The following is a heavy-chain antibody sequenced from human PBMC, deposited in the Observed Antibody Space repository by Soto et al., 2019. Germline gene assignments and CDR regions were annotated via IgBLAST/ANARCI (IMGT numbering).Heavy chain of an antibody. D-gene: IGHD1-1*01. J-gene: IGHJ4*02. V-gene: IGHV3-73*01. CDR1: GFTFSESA. CDR2: IRSQPNGHAT. CDR3: NRDWRHADDY. Sequence: GGSLRLSCRTSGFTFSESAMNWVRQASGKGLEWVGHIRSQPNGHATEYAASVKGRFTISRDDSRNTAYLQMDSLKTEDTAVYFCNRDWRHADDYWGQGILVTVSS.